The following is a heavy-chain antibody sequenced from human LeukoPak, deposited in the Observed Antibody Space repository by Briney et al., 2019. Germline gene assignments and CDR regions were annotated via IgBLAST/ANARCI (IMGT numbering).Heavy chain of an antibody. CDR2: IYYSGST. D-gene: IGHD4-23*01. CDR3: ARVQAYGGRGYFDY. V-gene: IGHV4-59*01. J-gene: IGHJ4*02. Sequence: SETLSLTCTVSGGSISSYYWSWIRQPPGKGLEWIGYIYYSGSTNYNPSLKSRVTISVDTSKNQFSLKLSSVTAADTAVYYCARVQAYGGRGYFDYWGQGTLVTVSS. CDR1: GGSISSYY.